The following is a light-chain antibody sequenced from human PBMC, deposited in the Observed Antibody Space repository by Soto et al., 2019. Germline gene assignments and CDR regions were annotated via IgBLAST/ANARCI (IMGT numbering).Light chain of an antibody. CDR3: QHYNSYSEA. J-gene: IGKJ1*01. Sequence: DIQMTQSPSILSPSVGDRVTITCRASQSISGWLAWYQQKPGKAPKLLIYKASTLKSGVPSRFSGSGSGTEFTLTISSLQPDDFATYYCQHYNSYSEAFGQGTKV. CDR2: KAS. CDR1: QSISGW. V-gene: IGKV1-5*03.